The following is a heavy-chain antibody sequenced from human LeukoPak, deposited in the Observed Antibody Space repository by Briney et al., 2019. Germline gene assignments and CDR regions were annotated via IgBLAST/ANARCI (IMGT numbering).Heavy chain of an antibody. D-gene: IGHD4-17*01. Sequence: ASVKVSCKASGYTFTGYYMHWVRQAPGQGLEWMGWINPNSGGTNYAQKFQGRVTMTRDTSISTAYMELSRLRSDDTAVYYCASDHDYSDHSWVYYFDRWGQGTLVTVSS. CDR1: GYTFTGYY. CDR3: ASDHDYSDHSWVYYFDR. V-gene: IGHV1-2*02. J-gene: IGHJ4*02. CDR2: INPNSGGT.